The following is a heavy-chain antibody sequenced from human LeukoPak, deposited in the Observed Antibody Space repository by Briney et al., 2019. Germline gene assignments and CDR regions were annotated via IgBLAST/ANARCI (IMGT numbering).Heavy chain of an antibody. V-gene: IGHV4-59*01. Sequence: SETLSLTCTVSGGSISSYYWSWIRQPPGKGLEWIGYIYYSGSTNYNPSLKSRVTISVDTSKNQFSLKLSSVTAADTAVYYCARAMVDYYGSGSYYTCFDYWGQGTLVTVSS. D-gene: IGHD3-10*01. CDR3: ARAMVDYYGSGSYYTCFDY. CDR1: GGSISSYY. J-gene: IGHJ4*02. CDR2: IYYSGST.